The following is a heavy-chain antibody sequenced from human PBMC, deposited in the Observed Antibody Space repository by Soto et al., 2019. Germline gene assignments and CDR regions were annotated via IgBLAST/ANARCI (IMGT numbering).Heavy chain of an antibody. CDR3: ARDSDFWRTDYFDY. CDR1: GYTFTIYG. V-gene: IGHV1-18*01. J-gene: IGHJ4*02. D-gene: IGHD3-3*01. Sequence: ASVKVYCKASGYTFTIYGISWVRQAPGQGLEWMGWISAYNGNTNYAQKLQGRVTMTTDTSTSTAYMELRSLRAEDTAVYYCARDSDFWRTDYFDYWGQGTLVTVSS. CDR2: ISAYNGNT.